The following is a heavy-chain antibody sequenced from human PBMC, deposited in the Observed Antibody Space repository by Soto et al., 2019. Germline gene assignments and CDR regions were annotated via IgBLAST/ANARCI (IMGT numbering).Heavy chain of an antibody. CDR3: ARVGPAQYYDSSGYYSPLDY. D-gene: IGHD3-22*01. Sequence: QVQLVQSGAEVKKPGSSVKVSCKASGDTFSSYAINWVRQAPGQGLEWMGGIIPMFGTANYAQKFKGRGTITAGESTSTVYMELSSLRAEDTAVYYCARVGPAQYYDSSGYYSPLDYWGQGTLVTVSS. CDR1: GDTFSSYA. CDR2: IIPMFGTA. J-gene: IGHJ4*02. V-gene: IGHV1-69*01.